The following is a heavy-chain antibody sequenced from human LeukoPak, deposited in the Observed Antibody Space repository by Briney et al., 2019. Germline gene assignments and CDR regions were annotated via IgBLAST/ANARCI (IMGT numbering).Heavy chain of an antibody. V-gene: IGHV3-66*01. CDR2: IYSGGST. CDR3: ASSQHGSGHYYGMDV. Sequence: TGGSLRLSCAASGFTVSSNYMSWVRQAPGKGLEWVSVIYSGGSTYYADSVKGRFTISRDNSKNTLYLQMNSLRAEDTAVYYCASSQHGSGHYYGMDVWGQGTTVTVSS. CDR1: GFTVSSNY. D-gene: IGHD3-10*01. J-gene: IGHJ6*02.